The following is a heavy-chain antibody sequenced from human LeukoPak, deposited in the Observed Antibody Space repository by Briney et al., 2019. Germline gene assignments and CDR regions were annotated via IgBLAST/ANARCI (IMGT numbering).Heavy chain of an antibody. J-gene: IGHJ5*01. D-gene: IGHD3-16*01. CDR2: INPHSGGT. V-gene: IGHV1-2*02. CDR3: ARDLLMYYDESGEST. CDR1: GYTFTGYY. Sequence: ASVPVSRKGSGYTFTGYYIHWVRQAPGQGLEWMGWINPHSGGTNYAQKFQGRVTMTRDTSISTAYMELSSLISDDKALYYCARDLLMYYDESGESTWG.